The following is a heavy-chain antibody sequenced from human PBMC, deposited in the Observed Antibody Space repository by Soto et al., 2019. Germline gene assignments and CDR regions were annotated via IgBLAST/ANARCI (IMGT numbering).Heavy chain of an antibody. CDR1: GYTFTSYA. Sequence: ASVKVSCKASGYTFTSYAMHWVRQAPGQRLEWMGWINAGNGNTKYSQKFQGRVTITRDTSASTAYMELSSLRSEDTAVYYCARDNHDFWSRIYGMDVWGQGTTVTVSS. CDR3: ARDNHDFWSRIYGMDV. D-gene: IGHD3-3*01. CDR2: INAGNGNT. J-gene: IGHJ6*02. V-gene: IGHV1-3*01.